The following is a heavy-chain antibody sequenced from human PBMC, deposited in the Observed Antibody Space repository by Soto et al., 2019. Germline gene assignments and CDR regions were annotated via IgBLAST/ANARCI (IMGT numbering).Heavy chain of an antibody. Sequence: QVQLVESGGGVVQPGRSLRLSCAASGFTFSSYAMHWVRQAPGKGLEWVAVIAYDGSNKYYADSVKGRFTISRDNSKNTLYLQMNSLRAEDTAVYYGEWAARGLTGGMDGLGQGTTVTVSS. J-gene: IGHJ6*02. V-gene: IGHV3-30-3*01. CDR1: GFTFSSYA. D-gene: IGHD3-9*01. CDR2: IAYDGSNK. CDR3: EWAARGLTGGMDG.